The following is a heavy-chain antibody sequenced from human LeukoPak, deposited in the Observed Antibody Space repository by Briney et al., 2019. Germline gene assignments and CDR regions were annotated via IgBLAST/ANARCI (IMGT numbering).Heavy chain of an antibody. Sequence: GGSLRLSCAASGFTFSTYAVNWVRQAPGKGLEWVSTISGTGGSTYYADSVKGRFTISRDNSKNTLYLQMNSLRAEDTAVYYCARARRVRGVIIDYFDYWGQGTLVTVSS. CDR2: ISGTGGST. D-gene: IGHD3-10*01. CDR3: ARARRVRGVIIDYFDY. J-gene: IGHJ4*02. V-gene: IGHV3-23*01. CDR1: GFTFSTYA.